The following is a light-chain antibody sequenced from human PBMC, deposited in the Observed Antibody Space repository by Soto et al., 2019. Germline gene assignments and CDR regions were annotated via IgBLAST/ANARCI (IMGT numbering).Light chain of an antibody. J-gene: IGLJ1*01. V-gene: IGLV2-8*01. CDR3: SSYACSSGV. CDR2: EVT. Sequence: QSVLTQPPSASGSPGQSVTISCTGTSSDVGAYEYVSWYQHHPGRAPKLILYEVTKRPSGVPGRFSGSKSGNTASLTVSGHRDEDEADYYCSSYACSSGVFGTG. CDR1: SSDVGAYEY.